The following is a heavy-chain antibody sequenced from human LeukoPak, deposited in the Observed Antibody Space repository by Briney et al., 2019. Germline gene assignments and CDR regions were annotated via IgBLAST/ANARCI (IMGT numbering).Heavy chain of an antibody. CDR3: AKEGMAGSGSLYADY. V-gene: IGHV3-7*03. CDR2: IKQDGSGE. D-gene: IGHD3-10*01. Sequence: GGSLRLSCAASGFTFSHDWMSWVRQAPGKGLEWVASIKQDGSGEHYVDSVKGRFTISRDNSKNTLYLQMNSLRAEDTAVYYCAKEGMAGSGSLYADYWGQGTLVTVSS. CDR1: GFTFSHDW. J-gene: IGHJ4*02.